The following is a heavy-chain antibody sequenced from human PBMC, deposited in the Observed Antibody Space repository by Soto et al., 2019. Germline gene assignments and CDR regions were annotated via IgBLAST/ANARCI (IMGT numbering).Heavy chain of an antibody. CDR2: IIPIFGTA. V-gene: IGHV1-69*13. CDR3: ARRPAAAGTGLNYYYYGMDV. D-gene: IGHD6-13*01. CDR1: GGTFSSYA. Sequence: SVKVSCKASGGTFSSYAISWVRQAPGQGLEWMGGIIPIFGTANYAQKFQGRVTITADESTSTAYMELSSLRSEDTAVYYCARRPAAAGTGLNYYYYGMDVWGQGTTVTVSS. J-gene: IGHJ6*02.